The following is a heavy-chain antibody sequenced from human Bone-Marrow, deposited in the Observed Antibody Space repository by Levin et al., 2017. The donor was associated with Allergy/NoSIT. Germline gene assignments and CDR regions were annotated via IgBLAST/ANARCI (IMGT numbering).Heavy chain of an antibody. Sequence: SCAASGFTFSSYGMHWVRQAPGKGLEWVAVISYDGSNKYYADSVKGRFTISRDNSKNTLYLQMNSLRAEDTAVYYCAKDSVVPAAKVHYYYYGMDVWGQGTTVTVSS. CDR2: ISYDGSNK. D-gene: IGHD2-2*01. V-gene: IGHV3-30*18. CDR1: GFTFSSYG. CDR3: AKDSVVPAAKVHYYYYGMDV. J-gene: IGHJ6*02.